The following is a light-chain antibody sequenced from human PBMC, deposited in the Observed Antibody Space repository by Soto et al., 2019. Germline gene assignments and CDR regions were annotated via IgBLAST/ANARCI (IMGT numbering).Light chain of an antibody. V-gene: IGKV1-5*01. J-gene: IGKJ1*01. Sequence: DIQMTQSPSTLSAYVGDRVTITCRASQSGSGWLAWYQQRPEKAPKLLISDASSLESGVPSRFSGSGYGAEFTLTISNLQPEDFATYSCQQYSDYPGTFGQGTKVEIK. CDR2: DAS. CDR1: QSGSGW. CDR3: QQYSDYPGT.